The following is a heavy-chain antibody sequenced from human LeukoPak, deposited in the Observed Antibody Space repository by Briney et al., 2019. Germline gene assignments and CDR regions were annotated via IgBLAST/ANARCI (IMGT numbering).Heavy chain of an antibody. J-gene: IGHJ4*02. CDR1: GGSISGRSYY. CDR2: IYYSGST. D-gene: IGHD3-9*01. CDR3: ARAITYYDILTGYYREYYFDY. V-gene: IGHV4-39*07. Sequence: SETLSLTCTVSGGSISGRSYYWGWIRQPPGKGLEWIGSIYYSGSTYYKPSLKSRVTISVDTSKNQFSLKLSSVTAADTAVYYCARAITYYDILTGYYREYYFDYWGQGTLVTVSS.